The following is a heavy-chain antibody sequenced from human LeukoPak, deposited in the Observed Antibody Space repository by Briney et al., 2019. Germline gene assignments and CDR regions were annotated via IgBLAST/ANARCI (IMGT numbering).Heavy chain of an antibody. D-gene: IGHD1/OR15-1a*01. CDR3: ARAWNNGLVYFDY. Sequence: SETLSLTCAVYGGSFSGYYWSCIRQPPGKGLEWIGEINHSVSTNDNPSLKCRVTISVDPSKTQFSLKLSSVTAADTAVYYCARAWNNGLVYFDYWGQGTLVTVPS. CDR1: GGSFSGYY. V-gene: IGHV4-34*01. CDR2: INHSVST. J-gene: IGHJ4*02.